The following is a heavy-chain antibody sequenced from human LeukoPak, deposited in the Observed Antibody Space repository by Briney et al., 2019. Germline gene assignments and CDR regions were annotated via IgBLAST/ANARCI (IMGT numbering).Heavy chain of an antibody. Sequence: GGSLRLSCAASGFTFSSYSMNWVRQAPGEGLEGVSSISSSSSYIYYADSVKGRFTISRDNAKNSLYLQMNSLRAEDTAVYYCARGNIVVVPAAMTRMDDYWGQGTLVTVSS. V-gene: IGHV3-21*01. D-gene: IGHD2-2*01. CDR3: ARGNIVVVPAAMTRMDDY. CDR2: ISSSSSYI. CDR1: GFTFSSYS. J-gene: IGHJ4*02.